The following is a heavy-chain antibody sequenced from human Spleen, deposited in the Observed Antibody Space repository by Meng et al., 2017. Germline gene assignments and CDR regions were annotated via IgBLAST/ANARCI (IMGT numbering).Heavy chain of an antibody. J-gene: IGHJ4*02. Sequence: QVQLQQGGAGLLKPSETLSLICAVYDGSFSDYYWSWIRQPPGKGLEWIGEINHSGSTNYNPSLKSRVTISVDTSQNNLSLKLSSVTAADSAVYYCARGPTTMAHDFDYWGQGTLVTVSS. V-gene: IGHV4-34*01. D-gene: IGHD4-11*01. CDR1: DGSFSDYY. CDR2: INHSGST. CDR3: ARGPTTMAHDFDY.